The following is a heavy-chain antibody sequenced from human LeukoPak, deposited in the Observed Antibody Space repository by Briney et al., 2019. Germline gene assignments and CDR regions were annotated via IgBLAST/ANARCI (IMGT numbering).Heavy chain of an antibody. J-gene: IGHJ4*02. CDR3: ARSVTYYYGSGSKAFFDY. D-gene: IGHD3-10*01. CDR2: INHSGGT. Sequence: SETLSLTCAVYGGSFSGYYWSWIRQPPGKGLEWIGEINHSGGTNYNPSLKSRVTISVDTSKNQFSLKLSSVTAADTAVYYCARSVTYYYGSGSKAFFDYWGQGTLVTVSS. CDR1: GGSFSGYY. V-gene: IGHV4-34*01.